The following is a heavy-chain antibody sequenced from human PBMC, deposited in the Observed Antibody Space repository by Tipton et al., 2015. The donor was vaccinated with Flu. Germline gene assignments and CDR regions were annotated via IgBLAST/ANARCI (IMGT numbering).Heavy chain of an antibody. CDR3: ARDRGYYYEDASDY. CDR2: INPNSGGT. Sequence: QLVQSGAEVKKPGASVKVSCKASGYTFTDYYMHWVRQAPGQGLEWMGRINPNSGGTNYAQKFQGRVTMTRDTSISTAYMELSRLRSDDTAVYYCARDRGYYYEDASDYWGQGTLVTVSS. CDR1: GYTFTDYY. J-gene: IGHJ4*02. V-gene: IGHV1-2*06. D-gene: IGHD3-22*01.